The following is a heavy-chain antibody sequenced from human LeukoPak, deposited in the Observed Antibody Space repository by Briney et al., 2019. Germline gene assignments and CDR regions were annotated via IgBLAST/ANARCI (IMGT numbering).Heavy chain of an antibody. CDR2: INHSGST. D-gene: IGHD3-10*01. CDR3: ASLWFGETYYYGMDV. V-gene: IGHV4-34*01. Sequence: SETLSLICAVYGGSFSGYYWSWIRQPPGKGLEWIGEINHSGSTNYNPSLKSRVTISVDTSKNQFSLKLSSVTAADTAVYYCASLWFGETYYYGMDVWGQGTTVTVSS. J-gene: IGHJ6*02. CDR1: GGSFSGYY.